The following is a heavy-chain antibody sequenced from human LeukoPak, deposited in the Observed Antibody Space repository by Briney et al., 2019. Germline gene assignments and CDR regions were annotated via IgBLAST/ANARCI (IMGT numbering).Heavy chain of an antibody. CDR1: GYTFTGYY. CDR2: FDPEDGET. D-gene: IGHD3-16*01. J-gene: IGHJ4*02. CDR3: ATGGQTFDY. V-gene: IGHV1-24*01. Sequence: ASVKVSCKASGYTFTGYYMHWVRQAPGKGLEWMGGFDPEDGETIYAQKFQGRVTMTEDTSTDTAYMELSSLRSEDTAVYYCATGGQTFDYWGQGTLVTVSS.